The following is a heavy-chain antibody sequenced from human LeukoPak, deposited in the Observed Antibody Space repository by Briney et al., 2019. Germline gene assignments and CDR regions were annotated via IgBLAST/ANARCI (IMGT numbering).Heavy chain of an antibody. Sequence: ASVKVSCKVSGYTLTELSMHWVRQAPGKGLEWMGGFDPEDGETIYAQKFQGRVTMTTDTSTSTAYMELRSLRSDDTAVYYCARPAYCSSTSCYGEFDYWGQGTLVTVSS. D-gene: IGHD2-2*01. CDR3: ARPAYCSSTSCYGEFDY. V-gene: IGHV1-24*01. CDR2: FDPEDGET. CDR1: GYTLTELS. J-gene: IGHJ4*02.